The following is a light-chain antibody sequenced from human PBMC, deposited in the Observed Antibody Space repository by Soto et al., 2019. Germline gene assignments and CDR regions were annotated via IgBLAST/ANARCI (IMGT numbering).Light chain of an antibody. CDR2: EVS. V-gene: IGLV2-8*01. CDR3: AAWDDSLNGPV. J-gene: IGLJ3*02. CDR1: SSDVGGYNY. Sequence: QSALTQPPSASGSPGQSVTISCAGTSSDVGGYNYVSWYQQYPGKVPKLMIYEVSERPSGVPDRFSGSKSGTSASLAISGLQSEDEADYYCAAWDDSLNGPVFGGGTQLTVL.